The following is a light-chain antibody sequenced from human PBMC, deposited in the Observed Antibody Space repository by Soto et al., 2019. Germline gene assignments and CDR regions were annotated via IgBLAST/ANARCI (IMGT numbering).Light chain of an antibody. CDR1: SSNIGSNY. CDR2: RNN. V-gene: IGLV1-47*01. Sequence: QSVLTQPPSASGTPGQRVTISCSGRSSNIGSNYVYWYQQFPGTAPKLLIYRNNQRPSGVPDLFSGSKSGTSASLAISGLRSEDEADYYCVAWYDSLSWVFGGGTKLTVL. CDR3: VAWYDSLSWV. J-gene: IGLJ3*02.